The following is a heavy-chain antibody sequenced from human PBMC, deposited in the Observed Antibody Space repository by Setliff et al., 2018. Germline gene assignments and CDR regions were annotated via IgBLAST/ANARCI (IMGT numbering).Heavy chain of an antibody. V-gene: IGHV3-21*01. Sequence: AGGSLRLSCAASGFTFSSYSMNWVRQAPGKGLERVSSISSSSSYIYYADSVKGRFTISRDNAKNSLYLQMNSLRAEDTAVYYCARELAGIISGSYYPDAFDIWGQGTMVTVSS. D-gene: IGHD1-26*01. CDR1: GFTFSSYS. J-gene: IGHJ3*02. CDR3: ARELAGIISGSYYPDAFDI. CDR2: ISSSSSYI.